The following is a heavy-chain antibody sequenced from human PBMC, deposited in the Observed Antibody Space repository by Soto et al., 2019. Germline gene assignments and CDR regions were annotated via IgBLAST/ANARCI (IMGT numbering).Heavy chain of an antibody. J-gene: IGHJ5*02. CDR3: ARHFAPAEDIVVVPAAMLPPPDNWFDP. Sequence: SETLSLTCTVSGGSISSYYWSWIRQPPGKGLEWIGYIYYSGSTNYNPSLKSRVTISVDTSKNQFSLKLSSVTAADTAVYYCARHFAPAEDIVVVPAAMLPPPDNWFDPWGQGTLVTVSS. CDR2: IYYSGST. D-gene: IGHD2-2*01. CDR1: GGSISSYY. V-gene: IGHV4-59*08.